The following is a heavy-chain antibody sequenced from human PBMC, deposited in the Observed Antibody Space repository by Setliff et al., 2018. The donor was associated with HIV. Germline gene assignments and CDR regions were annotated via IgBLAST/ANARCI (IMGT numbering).Heavy chain of an antibody. V-gene: IGHV4-39*01. Sequence: SETLSLTCTVSGGSISNSRYYWSWVRQPPGKGLEWIGSIYYSGSTYYNPSLKSRVTISVDTSKNQFSLKLSSVTAADAAVYYCASRVYYYDSSGYLREEGFDPWGQGTLVTSPQ. J-gene: IGHJ5*02. CDR2: IYYSGST. CDR3: ASRVYYYDSSGYLREEGFDP. CDR1: GGSISNSRYY. D-gene: IGHD3-22*01.